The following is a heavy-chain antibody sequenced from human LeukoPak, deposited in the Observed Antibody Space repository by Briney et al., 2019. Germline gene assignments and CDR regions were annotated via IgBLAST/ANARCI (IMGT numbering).Heavy chain of an antibody. J-gene: IGHJ5*02. CDR3: AKDGIAYGSGSYCSS. CDR2: ISYDERNK. V-gene: IGHV3-30*18. CDR1: GFTFSSYS. D-gene: IGHD3-10*01. Sequence: GGSLRLSCAASGFTFSSYSMNWVRQAPGKGLEWVAIISYDERNKNYADSVKARFTISRDNSRNTLYLQMNSLRAEDTAVYYCAKDGIAYGSGSYCSSWGQGTLVTVSS.